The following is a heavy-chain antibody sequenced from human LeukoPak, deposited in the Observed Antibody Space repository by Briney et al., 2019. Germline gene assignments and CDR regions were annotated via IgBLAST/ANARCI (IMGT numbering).Heavy chain of an antibody. V-gene: IGHV3-23*01. CDR1: GITLSHYA. CDR2: IGGSGDTT. CDR3: ARDWHYYDSTGFPLGIDY. J-gene: IGHJ4*02. Sequence: GGSLRLSCEASGITLSHYAMSWVRQAPGKGLEWVSAIGGSGDTTYYADSVKGRFTISRDNCKNTLYLQMDSLRAEDTAVYYCARDWHYYDSTGFPLGIDYWGQGTLVTVSS. D-gene: IGHD3-22*01.